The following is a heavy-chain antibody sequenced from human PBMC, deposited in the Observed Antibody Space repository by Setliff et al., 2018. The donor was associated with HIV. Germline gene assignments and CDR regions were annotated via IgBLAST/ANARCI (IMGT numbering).Heavy chain of an antibody. D-gene: IGHD6-6*01. J-gene: IGHJ6*02. CDR3: TRELNGHTSSHYYFGLDV. CDR1: GFTFSDYD. Sequence: PGGSLRLSCEASGFTFSDYDFHWVRQAAGKGLEWVSAIGTGGDTYYADSVKGRFTISRENAKNSLYLQMNNVRAGDTAVYYCTRELNGHTSSHYYFGLDVWGQGTTVTVSS. CDR2: IGTGGDT. V-gene: IGHV3-13*01.